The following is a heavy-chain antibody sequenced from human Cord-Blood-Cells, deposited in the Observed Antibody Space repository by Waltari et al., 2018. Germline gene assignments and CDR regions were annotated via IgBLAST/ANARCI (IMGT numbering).Heavy chain of an antibody. D-gene: IGHD6-13*01. CDR2: IYTSGST. J-gene: IGHJ5*02. V-gene: IGHV4-4*07. CDR3: ARDSDSSSWYWFDP. CDR1: GGSISSYY. Sequence: QVQLQESGLGLVKPSETLSLTCTVSGGSISSYYWSWTRPPAGKGLEWIGRIYTSGSTNYNPSLKSRVTMSVDTSKNQFSLKLSSVTAADTAVYYCARDSDSSSWYWFDPWGQGTLVTVSS.